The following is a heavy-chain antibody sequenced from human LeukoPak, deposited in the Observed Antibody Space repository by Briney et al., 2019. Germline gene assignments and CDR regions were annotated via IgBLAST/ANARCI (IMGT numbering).Heavy chain of an antibody. D-gene: IGHD3-3*01. CDR3: ASDFWSLVY. J-gene: IGHJ4*02. CDR2: ISYDGSNK. V-gene: IGHV3-30-3*01. Sequence: PGGSLRLSCAASGFTFSSYSMHWVRQAPGKGLEWVAVISYDGSNKYYADSVKGRFTISRDNSKNTLYLQMSSLSAEDTAVYYCASDFWSLVYWGQGTLVTVSS. CDR1: GFTFSSYS.